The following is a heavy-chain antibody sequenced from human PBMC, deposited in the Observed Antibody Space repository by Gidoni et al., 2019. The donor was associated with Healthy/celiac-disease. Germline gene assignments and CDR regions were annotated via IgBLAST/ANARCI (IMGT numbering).Heavy chain of an antibody. J-gene: IGHJ5*02. CDR3: ARGPGIVVVVAENWFDP. CDR2: ISGSGGST. V-gene: IGHV3-23*01. CDR1: GLTFSTYA. D-gene: IGHD2-15*01. Sequence: EVQLLESGGGLVQPGGSLSLSCAASGLTFSTYAMSWVRQAPGKGREWVSAISGSGGSTYYAESVKGRFTISRDNSKNTLYLQMNSLRAEDTAVYYCARGPGIVVVVAENWFDPWGQGTLVTVAS.